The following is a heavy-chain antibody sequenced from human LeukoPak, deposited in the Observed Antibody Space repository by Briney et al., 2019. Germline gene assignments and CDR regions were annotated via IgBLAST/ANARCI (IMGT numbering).Heavy chain of an antibody. D-gene: IGHD2-2*01. CDR3: ASQVRYCSTTSCSDY. CDR1: GFTFSSYR. J-gene: IGHJ4*02. Sequence: GGSLRLSCAASGFTFSSYRMNWVRQAPGKGLEWVASISGSSNYIAYADSVKGRFTISRDYAKNSLHLQMDSLRAEDTAVYYCASQVRYCSTTSCSDYWGQGTLVTVSS. CDR2: ISGSSNYI. V-gene: IGHV3-21*01.